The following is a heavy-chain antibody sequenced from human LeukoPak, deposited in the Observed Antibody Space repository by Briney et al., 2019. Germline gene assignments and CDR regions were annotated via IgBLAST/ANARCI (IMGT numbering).Heavy chain of an antibody. V-gene: IGHV1-8*01. CDR1: GYTFTGYD. D-gene: IGHD4-17*01. CDR2: MNPNSGNT. CDR3: ALEPNGDYVRWFDP. J-gene: IGHJ5*02. Sequence: ASVKVSCKASGYTFTGYDINWGRQATGQGLEWMGWMNPNSGNTGYAQKFQGRVTMTRNTSISTAYMELSSLRSEDTAVYYCALEPNGDYVRWFDPWGQGTLVTVSS.